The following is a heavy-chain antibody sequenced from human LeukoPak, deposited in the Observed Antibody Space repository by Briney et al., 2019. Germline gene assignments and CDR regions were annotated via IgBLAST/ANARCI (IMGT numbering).Heavy chain of an antibody. D-gene: IGHD3-22*01. CDR2: IWYDGSNK. V-gene: IGHV3-33*01. CDR3: ARGYYDSSGYFGTPFDY. Sequence: GRSLRPSCAASGFTFSSYGMHWVRQAPGKGLEWVAVIWYDGSNKYYADSVKGRFTIFRDNSKNTLYLQMNSLRAEDTAVYYCARGYYDSSGYFGTPFDYWGQGTLVTVSS. CDR1: GFTFSSYG. J-gene: IGHJ4*02.